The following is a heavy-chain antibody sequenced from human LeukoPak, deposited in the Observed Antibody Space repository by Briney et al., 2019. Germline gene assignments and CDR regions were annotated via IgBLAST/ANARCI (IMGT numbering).Heavy chain of an antibody. V-gene: IGHV1-3*01. CDR2: INAGNCNT. J-gene: IGHJ4*02. Sequence: SSVNVSRKASGYTFTSYAMHWVRQAPGQRLEWMGWINAGNCNTKYSQKFQGRVTITSDTSASTVYMELSSLRSEDTAVYYCARSPFPYSSGWYYFDYWGQGTLVTVSS. CDR3: ARSPFPYSSGWYYFDY. CDR1: GYTFTSYA. D-gene: IGHD6-19*01.